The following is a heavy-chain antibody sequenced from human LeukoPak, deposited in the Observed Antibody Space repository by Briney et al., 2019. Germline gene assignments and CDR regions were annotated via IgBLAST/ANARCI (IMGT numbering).Heavy chain of an antibody. CDR3: ARDRWYDFWSGYEGNDAFDI. CDR1: GFTVSSNY. V-gene: IGHV3-66*02. CDR2: IYSGGST. J-gene: IGHJ3*02. D-gene: IGHD3-3*01. Sequence: PGGSLRLSCAASGFTVSSNYMSWVRQAPGKGLEWVSVIYSGGSTYYEDSVKGRFTISRDNSKNTLYLQMNSLRAEDTAVYYCARDRWYDFWSGYEGNDAFDIWGQGTMVTVSS.